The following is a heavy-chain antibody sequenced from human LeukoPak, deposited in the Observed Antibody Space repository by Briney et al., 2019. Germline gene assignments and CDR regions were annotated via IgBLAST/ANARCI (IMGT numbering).Heavy chain of an antibody. CDR2: ISDSGGST. Sequence: PGGSPRLSCAASGFTFSSYAMSWVRQAPGKGLEWVSTISDSGGSTYSADSVKGRFTVSRDNSKNTVYLQMNSLRAGDTAVYYCAKDRGIAGAEYFDYWGQGTLVTVSS. J-gene: IGHJ4*02. D-gene: IGHD1-26*01. CDR3: AKDRGIAGAEYFDY. V-gene: IGHV3-23*01. CDR1: GFTFSSYA.